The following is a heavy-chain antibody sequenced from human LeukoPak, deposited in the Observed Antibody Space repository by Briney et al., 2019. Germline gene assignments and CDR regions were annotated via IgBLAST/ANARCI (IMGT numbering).Heavy chain of an antibody. J-gene: IGHJ6*03. V-gene: IGHV3-33*06. Sequence: VGSLRLSCAASGFTFSSYGMHWVRQAPGKGLEWVAVIWYDGSNKYYADSVKGRFTISRDNSKNTLYLQMNSLRAEDTAVYYCAKGAEFCTTTCPVDYYYFYYYYMDVWGKGTTVTVSS. CDR3: AKGAEFCTTTCPVDYYYFYYYYMDV. CDR1: GFTFSSYG. CDR2: IWYDGSNK. D-gene: IGHD2-2*01.